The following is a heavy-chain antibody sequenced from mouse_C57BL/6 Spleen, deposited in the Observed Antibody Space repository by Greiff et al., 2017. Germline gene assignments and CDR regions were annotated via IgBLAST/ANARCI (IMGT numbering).Heavy chain of an antibody. CDR3: ARRVSYYGSSSWYFDV. V-gene: IGHV1-76*01. D-gene: IGHD1-1*01. CDR1: GYTFTDYY. J-gene: IGHJ1*03. CDR2: IYPGSGNT. Sequence: VQLQQSGAELVRPGASVKLSCKASGYTFTDYYINWVKQRPGQGLEWIARIYPGSGNTYYNEKFKGKATLTAEKSSSTAYMQLSSLTSEDSAVYFCARRVSYYGSSSWYFDVWGTGTTVTVSS.